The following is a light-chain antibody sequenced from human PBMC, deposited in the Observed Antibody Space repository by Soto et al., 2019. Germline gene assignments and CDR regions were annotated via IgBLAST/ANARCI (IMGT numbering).Light chain of an antibody. J-gene: IGKJ4*01. Sequence: EIVLTQSPATLSLSPGERATLSCRASQSIDNYLVWYQQKPGQAPRLLIYDASNRATDIPARFSGSGSGSDFTLTISSLESEDSAVYYCQQRSIWPPLTFGGGTKVEIK. CDR3: QQRSIWPPLT. CDR1: QSIDNY. V-gene: IGKV3-11*01. CDR2: DAS.